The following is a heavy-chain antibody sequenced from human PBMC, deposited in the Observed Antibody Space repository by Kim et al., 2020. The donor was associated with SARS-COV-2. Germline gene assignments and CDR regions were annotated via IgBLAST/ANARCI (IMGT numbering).Heavy chain of an antibody. CDR1: GYTLTELS. J-gene: IGHJ4*02. V-gene: IGHV1-24*01. CDR3: TTWVFWSGYYRNLDY. Sequence: ASVKVSCKVSGYTLTELSMHWVRQAPGKGLEWMGGFDPEDGETIYAQKFQGRVTMTEDTSTGTAYMELSSLRSEDTAVYYCTTWVFWSGYYRNLDYWGQGTLVTVSS. CDR2: FDPEDGET. D-gene: IGHD3-3*01.